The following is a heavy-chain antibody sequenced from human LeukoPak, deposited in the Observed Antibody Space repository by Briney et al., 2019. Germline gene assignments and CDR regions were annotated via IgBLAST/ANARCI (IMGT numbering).Heavy chain of an antibody. V-gene: IGHV3-11*04. J-gene: IGHJ4*02. CDR1: GFTFSDYY. CDR2: ISSSGSTI. CDR3: AKVASTGFIGYYFDS. Sequence: GGSLRLSCAASGFTFSDYYMSWIRQAPGKGLEWVSYISSSGSTIYYADSVKGRFTISRDNAKNTLYLQMNSLRAEDTAVYYCAKVASTGFIGYYFDSWGQGTLVTVSS. D-gene: IGHD3-16*02.